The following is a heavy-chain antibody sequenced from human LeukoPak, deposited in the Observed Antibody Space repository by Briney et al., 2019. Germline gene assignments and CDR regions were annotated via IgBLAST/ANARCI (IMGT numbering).Heavy chain of an antibody. CDR2: LSGSGGST. D-gene: IGHD1/OR15-1a*01. CDR1: GFTFSSYA. CDR3: AKAWLEQGGMFDY. Sequence: GGSLRLSCAASGFTFSSYAMSWVRQAPGEWLEWVSLLSGSGGSTYYADSVKGRFTISRDNSKNTLYLQMNSLRAEDTAVYYCAKAWLEQGGMFDYWGQGTPVTVSS. J-gene: IGHJ4*02. V-gene: IGHV3-23*01.